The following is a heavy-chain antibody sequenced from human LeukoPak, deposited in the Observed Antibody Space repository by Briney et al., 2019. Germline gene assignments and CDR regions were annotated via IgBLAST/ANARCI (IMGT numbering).Heavy chain of an antibody. CDR2: IYYSGST. J-gene: IGHJ5*02. V-gene: IGHV4-34*01. Sequence: SETLSLTCAVYGGSFSGYYWSWIRQPPGKGLEWIGSIYYSGSTYYNPSLKSRVTISVDTSKNQFSLKLSSVTAADTAVYYCARDQLDYGSGSYYKGGWFDPWGQGALVTVSS. CDR3: ARDQLDYGSGSYYKGGWFDP. D-gene: IGHD3-10*01. CDR1: GGSFSGYY.